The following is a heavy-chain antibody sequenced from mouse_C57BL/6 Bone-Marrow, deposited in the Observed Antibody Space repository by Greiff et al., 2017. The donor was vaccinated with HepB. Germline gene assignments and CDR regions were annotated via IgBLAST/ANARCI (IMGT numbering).Heavy chain of an antibody. CDR2: IYPGSGST. CDR3: ARPSYYYGSSYFDY. Sequence: QVQLQQPGAELVKPGASVKMSCKASGYTFTSYWITWVKQRPGQGLEWIGDIYPGSGSTNYNEKFKSKATLTVETSSSTAYMQLSSLTSEDSAVYYCARPSYYYGSSYFDYWGQGTTLTVSS. D-gene: IGHD1-1*01. V-gene: IGHV1-55*01. J-gene: IGHJ2*01. CDR1: GYTFTSYW.